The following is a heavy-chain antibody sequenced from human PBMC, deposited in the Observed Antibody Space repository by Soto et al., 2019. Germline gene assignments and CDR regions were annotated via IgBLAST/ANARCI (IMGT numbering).Heavy chain of an antibody. V-gene: IGHV1-18*01. J-gene: IGHJ6*02. Sequence: ASVKVSCKASGYTFTSYGISWVRQAPGQGLEWMGWISGYNGDTSYAQKFQGRVTMTTDSSTTTAYLELRSLRSDDTAVYYCAKLGGSYNYGMDVWGQGTTVTVPS. CDR1: GYTFTSYG. CDR2: ISGYNGDT. D-gene: IGHD2-2*02. CDR3: AKLGGSYNYGMDV.